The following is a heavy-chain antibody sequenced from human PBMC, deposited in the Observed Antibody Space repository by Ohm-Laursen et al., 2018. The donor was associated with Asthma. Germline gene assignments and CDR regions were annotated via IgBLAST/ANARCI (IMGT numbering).Heavy chain of an antibody. CDR2: IYSGGST. V-gene: IGHV3-53*01. D-gene: IGHD5-18*01. CDR1: GFKFSDYY. CDR3: ARDRYSYGLDY. J-gene: IGHJ4*02. Sequence: SLRLSCSATGFKFSDYYMSWVRQAPGKGLEWVSVIYSGGSTYYADSVKGRFTISRDNSKNTLYLQMNSLRAEDTAVYYCARDRYSYGLDYWGQGTLVTVSS.